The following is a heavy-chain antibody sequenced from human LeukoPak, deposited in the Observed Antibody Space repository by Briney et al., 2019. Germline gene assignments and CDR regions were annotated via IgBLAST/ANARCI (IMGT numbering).Heavy chain of an antibody. D-gene: IGHD6-19*01. Sequence: PGGSLRLSCAASGFTFSSYSMNWVRQAPGKGLEWVSSISSSSSYIYYADSVKGRFTISRDNAKNSLYLQMNSLRAEDTAVYYCARGPAFVAGKLSDAFDIWGQGTMVTVSS. CDR1: GFTFSSYS. V-gene: IGHV3-21*01. J-gene: IGHJ3*02. CDR2: ISSSSSYI. CDR3: ARGPAFVAGKLSDAFDI.